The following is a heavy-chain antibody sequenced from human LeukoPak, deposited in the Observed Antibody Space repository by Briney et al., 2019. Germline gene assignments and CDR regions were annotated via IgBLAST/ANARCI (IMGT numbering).Heavy chain of an antibody. D-gene: IGHD1-26*01. Sequence: GGSLRLSCAASGFTFSSYSMNWVRQAPGKGLEWVSSISSSSSYIYYADSVEGRFTISRDNAKNSLYLQMNSLRAEDTAVYYCASTGSSYYYYGMDVWGQGTTVTVSS. CDR3: ASTGSSYYYYGMDV. CDR2: ISSSSSYI. CDR1: GFTFSSYS. V-gene: IGHV3-21*01. J-gene: IGHJ6*02.